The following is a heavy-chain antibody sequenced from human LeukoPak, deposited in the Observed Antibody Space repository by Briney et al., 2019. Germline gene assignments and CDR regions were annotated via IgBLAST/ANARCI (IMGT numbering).Heavy chain of an antibody. CDR1: GFTFSSYA. D-gene: IGHD3-3*01. Sequence: GGSLRLSCAASGFTFSSYAMSWVRQAPGKGLEWVSAISGSGGSTYYADSVKGPFTISRDNSKNTLYLQINSLRAEDTAVYYCAKTILPTIFGVVTLYYFDYWGQGTLVTVSS. V-gene: IGHV3-23*01. CDR3: AKTILPTIFGVVTLYYFDY. CDR2: ISGSGGST. J-gene: IGHJ4*02.